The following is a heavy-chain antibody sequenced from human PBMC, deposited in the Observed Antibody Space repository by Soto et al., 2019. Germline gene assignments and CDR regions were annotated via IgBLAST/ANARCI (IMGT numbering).Heavy chain of an antibody. V-gene: IGHV5-10-1*01. J-gene: IGHJ6*02. Sequence: GESLKISCKGSGYSFTSYCISLVVQMPGKGLEWMGRIDPSDSYTNYSPSFQGHVTISADKSISTAYLQWSSLKASDTAMYYCARRQLTPGYYYGMDVWGQGTTVTVSS. CDR2: IDPSDSYT. D-gene: IGHD6-6*01. CDR3: ARRQLTPGYYYGMDV. CDR1: GYSFTSYC.